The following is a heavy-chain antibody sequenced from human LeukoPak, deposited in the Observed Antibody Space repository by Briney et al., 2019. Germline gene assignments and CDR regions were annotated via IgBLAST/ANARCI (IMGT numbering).Heavy chain of an antibody. D-gene: IGHD1-26*01. Sequence: SETLSLTCAVYGGSFSGYYWSWIRQPPGKGLEWIGEINHSGSTNYNPSLKSRVTISVDTSKNQFSLKLSSVTAADTAVYYCARGGAVAGRIKYSGSYRGHNWFDPWGQGTLVTVSS. J-gene: IGHJ5*02. CDR3: ARGGAVAGRIKYSGSYRGHNWFDP. CDR1: GGSFSGYY. V-gene: IGHV4-34*01. CDR2: INHSGST.